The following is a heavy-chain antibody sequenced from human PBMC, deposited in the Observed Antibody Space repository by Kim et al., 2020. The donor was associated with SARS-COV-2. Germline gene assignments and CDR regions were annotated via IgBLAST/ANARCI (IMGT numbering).Heavy chain of an antibody. V-gene: IGHV1-69*13. D-gene: IGHD1-26*01. J-gene: IGHJ4*02. CDR2: IIPIFGTA. CDR3: AGGLGIVGAPTYYFDY. Sequence: SVKVSCKASGGTFSSYAISWVRQAPGQGLEWMGGIIPIFGTANYAQKFQGRVTITADESTSTAYMELSSLRSEDTAVYYCAGGLGIVGAPTYYFDYWGQGTLVTVSS. CDR1: GGTFSSYA.